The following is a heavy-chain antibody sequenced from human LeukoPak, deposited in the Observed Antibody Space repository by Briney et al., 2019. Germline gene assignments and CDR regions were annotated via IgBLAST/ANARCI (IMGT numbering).Heavy chain of an antibody. CDR2: ISLTGLT. CDR1: GGSISNTNW. Sequence: PSGTLSLTCGVSGGSISNTNWWSWVRQPPGQGLEWIGEISLTGLTNYNPSLESRVSVSLVKSKNQLSLNLTSVTAADTAVYYCSRENGAFSPFGYWGQGTLVTVPS. J-gene: IGHJ4*02. D-gene: IGHD2-8*01. CDR3: SRENGAFSPFGY. V-gene: IGHV4-4*02.